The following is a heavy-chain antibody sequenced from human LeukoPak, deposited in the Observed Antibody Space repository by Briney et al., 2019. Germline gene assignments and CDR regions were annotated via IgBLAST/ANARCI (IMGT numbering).Heavy chain of an antibody. V-gene: IGHV4-59*08. Sequence: KPSETLSLTCAVYGGSLSGYFWSWIRQPPGKGLEWIGYIYSSGSTNYNPSLKSRVTISGDTSKNQFSLKLSSMTAADTAVYYCARSNLDWFDPWGQGTLVTVSS. CDR1: GGSLSGYF. J-gene: IGHJ5*02. CDR2: IYSSGST. CDR3: ARSNLDWFDP.